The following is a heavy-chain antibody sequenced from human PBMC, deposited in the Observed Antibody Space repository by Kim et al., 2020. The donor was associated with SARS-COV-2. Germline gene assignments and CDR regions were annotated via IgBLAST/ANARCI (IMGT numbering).Heavy chain of an antibody. D-gene: IGHD3-10*01. Sequence: GGSLRLSCAASGFTFSSYWMHWVRQAPGKGLVWVSRINSDGSSTSYADSVKGRFTISRDNAKNTLYLQMNSLRAEDTAVYYCARDYGSGSYWYYYYGMDVWGQGTTVTVSS. CDR1: GFTFSSYW. V-gene: IGHV3-74*01. J-gene: IGHJ6*02. CDR2: INSDGSST. CDR3: ARDYGSGSYWYYYYGMDV.